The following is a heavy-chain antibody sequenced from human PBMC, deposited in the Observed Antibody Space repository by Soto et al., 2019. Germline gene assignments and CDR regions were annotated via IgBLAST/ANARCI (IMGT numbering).Heavy chain of an antibody. D-gene: IGHD3-10*01. V-gene: IGHV4-4*07. Sequence: XVTLSLTCTVAGGSISSYYWSWIRQPAGRGLEWIGRIYTSGSTNYNPSLKSRVTMSVDTSKNQFSLKLSSVTAADTAVYYCARDWLRFGELSEYNWFDPWGQGTLVTVSS. CDR1: GGSISSYY. CDR2: IYTSGST. J-gene: IGHJ5*02. CDR3: ARDWLRFGELSEYNWFDP.